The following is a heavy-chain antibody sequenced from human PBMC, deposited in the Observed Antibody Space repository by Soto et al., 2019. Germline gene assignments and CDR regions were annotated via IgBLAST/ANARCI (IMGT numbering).Heavy chain of an antibody. CDR3: ARDREVTTPYYSVMDV. D-gene: IGHD4-17*01. Sequence: QVQLQESGPGLVKPSETLSLTCTVSGGSISSYNWSWIRQPPGKGLEWIGYIYYSGSTNYNPSLNSPVTISVDTSRSQLSLKLSPVTAADTAVYYCARDREVTTPYYSVMDVWVQGTTVTVSS. CDR1: GGSISSYN. V-gene: IGHV4-59*01. J-gene: IGHJ6*02. CDR2: IYYSGST.